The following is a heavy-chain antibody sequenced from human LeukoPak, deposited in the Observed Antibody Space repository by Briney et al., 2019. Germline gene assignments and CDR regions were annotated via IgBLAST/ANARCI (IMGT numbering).Heavy chain of an antibody. CDR3: ARGYYDFWSGFSETRFDP. D-gene: IGHD3-3*01. CDR2: IYYSGST. J-gene: IGHJ5*02. V-gene: IGHV4-59*08. CDR1: GGSFSGYY. Sequence: SETLSLTCAVYGGSFSGYYWSWIRQPPGKGLEWIGYIYYSGSTNYNPSLKSRVTISVDTSKNQFSLKLSSVTAADTAVYYCARGYYDFWSGFSETRFDPWGQGTLVTVSS.